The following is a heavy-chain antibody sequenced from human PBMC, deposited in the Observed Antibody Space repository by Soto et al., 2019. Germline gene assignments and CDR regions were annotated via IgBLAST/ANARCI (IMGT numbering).Heavy chain of an antibody. D-gene: IGHD5-12*01. CDR1: GFTFSSYA. CDR2: ISGSGGST. CDR3: GGTEGYDWNMDY. Sequence: PGGSLRLSCAASGFTFSSYAMSWVRQAPGKGLEWVSAISGSGGSTYYADSVKGRFTISRDNSENTLYLQMNSLRAEDTAVYYCGGTEGYDWNMDYWGQGTLVTVSS. J-gene: IGHJ4*02. V-gene: IGHV3-23*01.